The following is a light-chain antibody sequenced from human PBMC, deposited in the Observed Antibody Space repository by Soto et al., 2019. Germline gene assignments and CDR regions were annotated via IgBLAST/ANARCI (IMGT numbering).Light chain of an antibody. J-gene: IGLJ1*01. Sequence: QSVLTQPASVSGSPGQSITISCTGTSSDIGTYNYVSWYQQHPGNVPKLIIYEVNNRPTGVSYRFSGSKSANTASLTISGLQADDEADYYCSSYTTSRALQVFGTGTKVTVL. CDR1: SSDIGTYNY. CDR2: EVN. V-gene: IGLV2-14*03. CDR3: SSYTTSRALQV.